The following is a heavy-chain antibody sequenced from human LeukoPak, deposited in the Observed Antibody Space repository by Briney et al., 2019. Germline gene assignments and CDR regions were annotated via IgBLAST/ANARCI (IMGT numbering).Heavy chain of an antibody. V-gene: IGHV1-8*01. Sequence: ASVKVSCKASGYTFTSDDINWVRQATGQGLEWMGWMNPNSGNTGYAQKFQGRVTMTRNTSISTAYMELSSLRSEDTAVYYCVRVLYGGRKTMVRGVSLLGYWGQGTLVTVSS. CDR1: GYTFTSDD. D-gene: IGHD3-10*01. CDR2: MNPNSGNT. J-gene: IGHJ4*02. CDR3: VRVLYGGRKTMVRGVSLLGY.